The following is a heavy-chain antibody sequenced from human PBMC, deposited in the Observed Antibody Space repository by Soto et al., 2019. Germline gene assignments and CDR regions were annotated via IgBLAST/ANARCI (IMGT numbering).Heavy chain of an antibody. CDR2: VTPRNGDT. CDR3: ARGGSYWARRHYFDS. D-gene: IGHD2-8*02. Sequence: QVQLVQSGAEMKKPGASVKVSCKASGYTFTSYDINGVRQAAGQGPEWMGSVTPRNGDTAFAQKYQGRVTVTSNTSMSTVYMELSNLRSDDTAVYYCARGGSYWARRHYFDSWGQGTLVTVSS. CDR1: GYTFTSYD. V-gene: IGHV1-8*02. J-gene: IGHJ4*02.